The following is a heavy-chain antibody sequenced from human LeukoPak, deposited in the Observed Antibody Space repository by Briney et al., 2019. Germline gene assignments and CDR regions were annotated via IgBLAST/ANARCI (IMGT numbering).Heavy chain of an antibody. V-gene: IGHV4-61*02. CDR2: IYTSGST. CDR1: GGSISSGSYY. CDR3: ASFFYNWNDGFAFDI. Sequence: SQTLSLTCTVSGGSISSGSYYWSWIRQPAGKGLEWIGRIYTSGSTNYNPSLKSRVTISVDTSKNQFSLKLSSVTDADTAVYYCASFFYNWNDGFAFDIWGQGTMVTVSS. D-gene: IGHD1-20*01. J-gene: IGHJ3*02.